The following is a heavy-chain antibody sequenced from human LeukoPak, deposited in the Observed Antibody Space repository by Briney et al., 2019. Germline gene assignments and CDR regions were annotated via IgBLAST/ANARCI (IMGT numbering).Heavy chain of an antibody. D-gene: IGHD6-19*01. J-gene: IGHJ4*02. CDR1: GGSMSSRSYS. Sequence: SETLSLTCTVSGGSMSSRSYSWGWIRQPPGKGLEWIGTIYSSGSTYSNPSLNSRVTISVDTSKNQFSLKLSSVTAADTAVYYCARVQGGQWPYDYWGQGTLVTVSS. CDR3: ARVQGGQWPYDY. CDR2: IYSSGST. V-gene: IGHV4-39*07.